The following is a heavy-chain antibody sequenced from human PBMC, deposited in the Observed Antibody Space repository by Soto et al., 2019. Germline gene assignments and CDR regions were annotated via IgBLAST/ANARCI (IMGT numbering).Heavy chain of an antibody. D-gene: IGHD3-22*01. Sequence: ASVKVSCKASGYTFTRYYMHWVRQAPGQGLEWMGIINPSGGSTSYAQKFQGRVTMTRDTSTSTVYMELSSLRSEDTAVYYCARESLRGDYDSSGYPGAFDIWGQ. J-gene: IGHJ3*02. V-gene: IGHV1-46*01. CDR2: INPSGGST. CDR1: GYTFTRYY. CDR3: ARESLRGDYDSSGYPGAFDI.